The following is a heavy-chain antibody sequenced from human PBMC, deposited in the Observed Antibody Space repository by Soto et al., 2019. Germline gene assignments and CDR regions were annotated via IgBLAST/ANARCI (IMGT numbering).Heavy chain of an antibody. Sequence: SVKVSCKASGGTFSSYAISWVRQAPGQGLEWMGGIIPIFGTANYAQKFQGRVTITADESTSTAYMELSSLRSEDTAVYYCARAPHYYDSSPYYFDYWGQGTLVTVSS. CDR1: GGTFSSYA. J-gene: IGHJ4*02. CDR3: ARAPHYYDSSPYYFDY. V-gene: IGHV1-69*13. D-gene: IGHD3-22*01. CDR2: IIPIFGTA.